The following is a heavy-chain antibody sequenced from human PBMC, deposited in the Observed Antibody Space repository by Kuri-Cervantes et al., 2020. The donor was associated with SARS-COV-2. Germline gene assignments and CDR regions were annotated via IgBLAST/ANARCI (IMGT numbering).Heavy chain of an antibody. CDR2: VNHSGST. V-gene: IGHV4-61*01. D-gene: IGHD3-16*01. CDR3: ARLFDYFDY. CDR1: GFSLSNARMG. J-gene: IGHJ4*02. Sequence: SGPTLVKPTETLTLTCTVSGFSLSNARMGVSWIRQPPGKALEWIGEVNHSGSTNYNPSLKSRVSISVDTSNRQFSLRLSSVTAADTAVYFCARLFDYFDYWGQGSLVTVSS.